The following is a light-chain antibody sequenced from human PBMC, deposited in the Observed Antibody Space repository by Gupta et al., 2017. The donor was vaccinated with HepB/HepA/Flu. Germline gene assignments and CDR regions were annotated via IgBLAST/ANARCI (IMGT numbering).Light chain of an antibody. CDR3: RQSKQFPNS. V-gene: IGKV2-24*01. CDR1: QSLVHSDGNTY. J-gene: IGKJ2*01. Sequence: DIVVTQTPLSSPVTLGQSASISCRSSQSLVHSDGNTYLTWFQQRPGQPPRPLIYKISNRGSGVPDRFSGSGAGTYFTLKISSVEAEDVGIYYCRQSKQFPNSFGQGTMLEIK. CDR2: KIS.